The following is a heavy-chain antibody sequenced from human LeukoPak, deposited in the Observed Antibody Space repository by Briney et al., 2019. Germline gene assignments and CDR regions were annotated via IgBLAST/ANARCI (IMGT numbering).Heavy chain of an antibody. V-gene: IGHV3-48*03. D-gene: IGHD2-2*01. CDR3: AHGTMYQLDY. CDR2: ISSSGSTI. CDR1: GFTFSSYE. J-gene: IGHJ4*02. Sequence: GGSLRLSCAASGFTFSSYEMNWVRQAPGKGLEWVSYISSSGSTIYYADSVKGRFTISRDNSKNTLYLQMNSLRAEDTAVYYCAHGTMYQLDYWGQGTLVTVSS.